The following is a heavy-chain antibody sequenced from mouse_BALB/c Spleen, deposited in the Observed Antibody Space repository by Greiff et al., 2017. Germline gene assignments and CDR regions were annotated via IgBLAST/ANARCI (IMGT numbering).Heavy chain of an antibody. CDR1: GYAFSSYW. D-gene: IGHD1-1*01. J-gene: IGHJ1*01. V-gene: IGHV1-80*01. CDR3: ARRYGYWYFDV. Sequence: QVQLQQSGAELVRPGSSVKISCKASGYAFSSYWMNWVKQRPGQGLEWIGQIYPGDGDTNYNGKFKGKATLTADKSSSTAYMQLCSLTSEDSAVYFCARRYGYWYFDVWGAGTTVTVSS. CDR2: IYPGDGDT.